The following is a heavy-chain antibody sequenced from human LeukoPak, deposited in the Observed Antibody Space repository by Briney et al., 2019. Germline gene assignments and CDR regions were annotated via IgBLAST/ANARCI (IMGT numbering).Heavy chain of an antibody. CDR3: ARDPGYSGSSNFDY. Sequence: ASVKVSCKASGGTFSSYTISWVRQAPGQGLEWMGRIIPILGIANYAQKFQGRVTITADKSTSTAYMELSSLRSEDTAVYYFARDPGYSGSSNFDYWGQGTLVTVSS. D-gene: IGHD1-26*01. J-gene: IGHJ4*02. CDR1: GGTFSSYT. V-gene: IGHV1-69*04. CDR2: IIPILGIA.